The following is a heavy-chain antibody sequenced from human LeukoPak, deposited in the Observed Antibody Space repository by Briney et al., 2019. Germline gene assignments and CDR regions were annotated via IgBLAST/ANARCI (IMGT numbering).Heavy chain of an antibody. CDR3: ASIAAAGGWFDP. CDR1: GGSFSGYY. CDR2: INHSGST. V-gene: IGHV4-34*01. Sequence: SETLSLTCAVYGGSFSGYYWSWIRQPPGKGLEWIGEINHSGSTNYNPYLKSRVTISVDTSKNQFSLKLSSVTAADTAVYYCASIAAAGGWFDPWGQGTLVTVSS. D-gene: IGHD6-13*01. J-gene: IGHJ5*02.